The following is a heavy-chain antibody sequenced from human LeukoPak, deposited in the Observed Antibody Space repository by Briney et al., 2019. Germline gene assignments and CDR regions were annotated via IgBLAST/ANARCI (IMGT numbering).Heavy chain of an antibody. Sequence: SETLSLTCAVYGGSFSGYYWSWIRQPPGKGLEWIGYIYYSGSTNSNPSLKSRVTISVDTSKNQFSLKLSSVTAADTAVYYCARGGADVDTAIRFDYWGQGTLVTVSS. CDR2: IYYSGST. CDR3: ARGGADVDTAIRFDY. CDR1: GGSFSGYY. J-gene: IGHJ4*02. D-gene: IGHD5-18*01. V-gene: IGHV4-59*01.